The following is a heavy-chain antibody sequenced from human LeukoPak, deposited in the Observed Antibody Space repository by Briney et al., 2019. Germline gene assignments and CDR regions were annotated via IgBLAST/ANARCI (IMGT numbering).Heavy chain of an antibody. CDR1: GGSISNYY. CDR3: ARVGVTYPDAFDI. D-gene: IGHD2-21*02. Sequence: TSETLSLTCTVSGGSISNYYWSWIRQPAGKGLEWIGRIYTTGSTNYSPSLKSRVTMSVDTSKNQFSLRLTSVTAADTAVYHCARVGVTYPDAFDIWGQGTMVTVSS. V-gene: IGHV4-4*07. J-gene: IGHJ3*02. CDR2: IYTTGST.